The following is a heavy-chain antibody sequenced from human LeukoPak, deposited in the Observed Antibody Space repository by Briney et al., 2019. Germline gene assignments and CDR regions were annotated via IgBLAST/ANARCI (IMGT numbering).Heavy chain of an antibody. J-gene: IGHJ4*02. V-gene: IGHV3-13*05. CDR1: GFTFSSYD. CDR2: IGTAGDP. D-gene: IGHD6-6*01. CDR3: ARARSSTFEFDY. Sequence: GVSLRLSCAASGFTFSSYDMHWVRQATGKGLEWVSAIGTAGDPYYPGSVKGRFTISRENAKNSLYLQMNSLRGGDTAVYYCARARSSTFEFDYWGQGSLVTVSS.